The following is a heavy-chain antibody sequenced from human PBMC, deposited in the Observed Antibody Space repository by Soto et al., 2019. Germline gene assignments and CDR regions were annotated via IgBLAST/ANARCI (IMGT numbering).Heavy chain of an antibody. CDR1: GYSFTSYW. V-gene: IGHV5-51*01. Sequence: PGESLKISCKGSGYSFTSYWIGWVRQMPGKGLEWMGIIYPGDSDTRYSPSFQGQVTISADKSISTAYLQWSSLKASDTAMYYCARRGRGVVGSYYYYYYMDVWGKGTTVTVSS. J-gene: IGHJ6*03. CDR3: ARRGRGVVGSYYYYYYMDV. CDR2: IYPGDSDT. D-gene: IGHD1-26*01.